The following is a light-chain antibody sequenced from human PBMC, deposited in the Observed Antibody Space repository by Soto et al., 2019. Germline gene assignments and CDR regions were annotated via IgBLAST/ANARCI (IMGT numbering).Light chain of an antibody. Sequence: EIVMTQSPATLSVSPGERATLSCRASQSVNSNLAWYQQKPGQAPRLLIYGASTRVASIPARFSGSGSGTEFSLTISSLQSEDFAVYYCQQYNNRPPDTFGQGTKLEIK. CDR1: QSVNSN. J-gene: IGKJ2*01. CDR2: GAS. CDR3: QQYNNRPPDT. V-gene: IGKV3-15*01.